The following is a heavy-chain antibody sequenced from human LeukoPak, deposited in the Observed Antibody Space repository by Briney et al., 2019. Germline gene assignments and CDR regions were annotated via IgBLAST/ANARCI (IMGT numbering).Heavy chain of an antibody. Sequence: GGSLRLSCAASGFTFSSYWMTWVRQTPGKRLECVANIRQDGSEKYYWDSVKGRFTISRDNAKNSVYLQMNSLRAEDTAVYYCTRDTGGSGSYPDYWGQGTLVTVSS. CDR1: GFTFSSYW. J-gene: IGHJ4*02. CDR2: IRQDGSEK. CDR3: TRDTGGSGSYPDY. V-gene: IGHV3-7*01. D-gene: IGHD1-26*01.